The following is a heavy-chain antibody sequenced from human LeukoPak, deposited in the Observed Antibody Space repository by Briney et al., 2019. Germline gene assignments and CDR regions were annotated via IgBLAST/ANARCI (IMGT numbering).Heavy chain of an antibody. D-gene: IGHD2-2*01. CDR2: INHSGST. CDR3: ARGYCSSTSCYFSYYYYGMDV. V-gene: IGHV4-34*01. CDR1: GGSFSGYY. J-gene: IGHJ6*02. Sequence: SETPSLTCAVYGGSFSGYYWSWIRQPPGKGLEWIGEINHSGSTNYNPSLKSRVTISVDTSKNQFSLKLSSVTAADTAVYYCARGYCSSTSCYFSYYYYGMDVWGQGTTVTVSS.